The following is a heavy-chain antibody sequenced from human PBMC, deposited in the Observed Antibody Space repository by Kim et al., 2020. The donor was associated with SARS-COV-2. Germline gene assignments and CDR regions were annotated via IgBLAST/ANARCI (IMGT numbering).Heavy chain of an antibody. V-gene: IGHV3-23*01. D-gene: IGHD2-2*02. Sequence: KGRFTISRDNSKNTLYLQMNSLRAEDTAVYYCATMGYCSSTSCYSWYFDLWGRGTLVTVSS. CDR3: ATMGYCSSTSCYSWYFDL. J-gene: IGHJ2*01.